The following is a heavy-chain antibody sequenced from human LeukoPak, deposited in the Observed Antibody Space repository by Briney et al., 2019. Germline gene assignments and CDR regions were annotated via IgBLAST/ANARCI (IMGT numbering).Heavy chain of an antibody. Sequence: PGGSLRLSCAASGFTVSSNYMSWVRQAPGKGLEWVSVIYSGGSTYYADSVKGRFTISRDNSKNTLYLQMNSLRAEDTAVYYCARDRLAVAGKYYYYYYGMDVWGQGTTVTVSS. CDR1: GFTVSSNY. CDR2: IYSGGST. V-gene: IGHV3-66*01. D-gene: IGHD6-19*01. J-gene: IGHJ6*02. CDR3: ARDRLAVAGKYYYYYYGMDV.